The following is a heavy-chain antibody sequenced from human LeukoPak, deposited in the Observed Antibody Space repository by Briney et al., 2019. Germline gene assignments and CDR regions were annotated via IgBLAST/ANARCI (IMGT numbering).Heavy chain of an antibody. Sequence: GGSLRLSCAASAFTFSTYAMTWVRQAPGKGLEWVSSITGSGDGTSAADSVKGRFTISRDNSKNTLYLQMNSLRVEDTAVYYCAKAGLVRGGALDSWGQGTLVTVSS. CDR2: ITGSGDGT. J-gene: IGHJ4*02. CDR1: AFTFSTYA. D-gene: IGHD4/OR15-4a*01. CDR3: AKAGLVRGGALDS. V-gene: IGHV3-23*01.